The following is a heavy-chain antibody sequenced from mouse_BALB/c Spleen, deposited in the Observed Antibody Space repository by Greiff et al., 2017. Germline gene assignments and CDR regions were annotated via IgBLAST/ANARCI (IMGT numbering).Heavy chain of an antibody. CDR2: IYPGDGDT. CDR1: GYTFTSYW. CDR3: ARSPYYAMDY. V-gene: IGHV1-87*01. J-gene: IGHJ4*01. Sequence: VKLQESGAELARPGASVKLSCKASGYTFTSYWMQWVKQRPGQGLEWIGAIYPGDGDTRYTQKFKGKATLTADKSSSTAYMQLSSLASEDSAVYYCARSPYYAMDYWGQGTSVTVSS.